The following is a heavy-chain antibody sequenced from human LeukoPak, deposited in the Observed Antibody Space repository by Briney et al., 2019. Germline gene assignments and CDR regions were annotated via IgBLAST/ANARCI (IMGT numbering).Heavy chain of an antibody. J-gene: IGHJ6*02. V-gene: IGHV3-7*04. CDR2: IKQDGSEI. CDR1: GLKISSYW. Sequence: GGSLRLSCVASGLKISSYWMTWVRQAPGKGPEWVANIKQDGSEIYYGGSVKGRFTISRDNAKNSLYLQMNSLGAEDSAVYYCARDCNFGSCYNTHFYYGMDFWGQGTTVTVSS. D-gene: IGHD2-15*01. CDR3: ARDCNFGSCYNTHFYYGMDF.